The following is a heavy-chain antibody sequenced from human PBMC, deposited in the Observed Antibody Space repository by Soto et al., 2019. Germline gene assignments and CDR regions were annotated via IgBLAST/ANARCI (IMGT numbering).Heavy chain of an antibody. Sequence: GGSLRLSCAASGLTFNRYWMHWVRHAPGKGLVWVSHINTDGSNTNYADSVKGRFTVSRDNAKSTLFLQMNSLRDEDTAVYYCAREFCSGGNCYTYYFDPWGQGIPVTVSS. D-gene: IGHD2-15*01. CDR1: GLTFNRYW. V-gene: IGHV3-74*01. J-gene: IGHJ5*02. CDR2: INTDGSNT. CDR3: AREFCSGGNCYTYYFDP.